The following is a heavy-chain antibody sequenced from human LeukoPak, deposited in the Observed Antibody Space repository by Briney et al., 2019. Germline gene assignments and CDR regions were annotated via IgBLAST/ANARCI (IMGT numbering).Heavy chain of an antibody. J-gene: IGHJ4*02. CDR1: GFTFSSHW. Sequence: GGSLRLSCAASGFTFSSHWMHWVRQVPGKGLVWVSRINSDGSRTTYADSVKGRFTISRDNAKNTVYLQMNSLRAEDTAVYYSARDGQLWSFDYWGQGALATVSS. CDR3: ARDGQLWSFDY. V-gene: IGHV3-74*01. CDR2: INSDGSRT. D-gene: IGHD5-18*01.